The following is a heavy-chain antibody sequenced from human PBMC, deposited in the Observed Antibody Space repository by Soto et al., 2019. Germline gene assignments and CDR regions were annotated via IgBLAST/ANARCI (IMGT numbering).Heavy chain of an antibody. D-gene: IGHD7-27*01. CDR2: IYHNGNT. J-gene: IGHJ4*02. V-gene: IGHV4-61*01. Sequence: PSETLSLTCDVSGGSVSGANYSWSWIRQPPGKGLEWIGYIYHNGNTNYNPSLKSRATISVDTSKNQCSLKLRSVTAADTAVYFCARTVMPVGNLAAFDHWGQGVLVTVSS. CDR3: ARTVMPVGNLAAFDH. CDR1: GGSVSGANYS.